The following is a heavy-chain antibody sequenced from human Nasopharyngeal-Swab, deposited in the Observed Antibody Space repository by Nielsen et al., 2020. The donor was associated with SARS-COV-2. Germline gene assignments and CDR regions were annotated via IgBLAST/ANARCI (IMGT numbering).Heavy chain of an antibody. CDR3: ARANWNYEEYDY. Sequence: ASAKVSSNASGYTFTSYSMHWVRQAPGQRLEWMGWINAGNGNTKYSQKFQGRVTITRDTSAGTAYMELSSLRSEDTAVYYCARANWNYEEYDYWGQGTLVTVSS. J-gene: IGHJ4*02. CDR2: INAGNGNT. V-gene: IGHV1-3*01. D-gene: IGHD1-7*01. CDR1: GYTFTSYS.